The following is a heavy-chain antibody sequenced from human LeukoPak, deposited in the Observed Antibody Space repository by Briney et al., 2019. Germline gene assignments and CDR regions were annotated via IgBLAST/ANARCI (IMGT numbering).Heavy chain of an antibody. CDR2: ISVGGTTT. J-gene: IGHJ4*02. CDR1: GCTFSNYA. Sequence: QPGGTLRLSCVASGCTFSNYAMSWIRQAPGKGLEWVSSISVGGTTTYYADSVKGRFSISRDNSENTLYLQMNGLRADDTAVYSCAKSFTSGSSGYWGQGTLVTVSS. D-gene: IGHD6-13*01. CDR3: AKSFTSGSSGY. V-gene: IGHV3-23*01.